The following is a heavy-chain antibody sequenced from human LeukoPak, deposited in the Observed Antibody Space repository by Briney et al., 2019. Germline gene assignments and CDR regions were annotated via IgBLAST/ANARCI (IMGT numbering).Heavy chain of an antibody. V-gene: IGHV1-46*01. CDR2: INPSGGST. D-gene: IGHD2-21*01. Sequence: ASVKVSCKASGGTFSSYAISWVRQAPGQGLEWMGIINPSGGSTSYAQKFQGRVTMTRDTSTSTVYMELSSLRSEDTAVYYCARDRVVGYAFDIWGQGTMVTVSS. J-gene: IGHJ3*02. CDR1: GGTFSSYA. CDR3: ARDRVVGYAFDI.